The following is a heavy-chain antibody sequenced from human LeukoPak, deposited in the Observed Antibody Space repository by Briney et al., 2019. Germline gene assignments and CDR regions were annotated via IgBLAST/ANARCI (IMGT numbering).Heavy chain of an antibody. CDR2: LYSNGNT. V-gene: IGHV4-39*01. Sequence: SETLSLTCSFSGGSIRCGGYYWGWVRQPPGKGLEWIASLYSNGNTFYNPSLKSRVTISEESPKSQFSLKLRTVTAADTAVYFCWRAADHWGQGILVTVSS. CDR3: WRAADH. J-gene: IGHJ4*02. CDR1: GGSIRCGGYY.